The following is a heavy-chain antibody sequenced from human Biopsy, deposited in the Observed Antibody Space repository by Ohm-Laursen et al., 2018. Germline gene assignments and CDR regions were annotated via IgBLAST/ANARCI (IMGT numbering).Heavy chain of an antibody. V-gene: IGHV3-11*01. J-gene: IGHJ6*02. CDR2: ISGGGTI. CDR1: GFSFSDYH. CDR3: ARDTRWSPYSMDV. Sequence: SLRLSCAASGFSFSDYHMRRIRQAPGRGLEWVSYISGGGTIYYGDSMKGRVTISRDNAKNSLYLQMHSLRAEDTAVYYCARDTRWSPYSMDVWGQGTTVTVSS. D-gene: IGHD4-23*01.